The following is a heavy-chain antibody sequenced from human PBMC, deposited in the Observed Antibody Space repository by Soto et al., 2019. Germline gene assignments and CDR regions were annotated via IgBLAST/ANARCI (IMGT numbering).Heavy chain of an antibody. CDR2: IKQDGSEK. D-gene: IGHD5-18*01. Sequence: PGGSLRLSCAASGFTFSSYWMSWVRQAPGKGLEWVANIKQDGSEKYYVDSVKGRFTISRDNAKNSLYLQMNSLRAEDTAVYYCARVLTPKQLWYPYYFDYWGQGTLVTVSS. CDR3: ARVLTPKQLWYPYYFDY. J-gene: IGHJ4*02. V-gene: IGHV3-7*03. CDR1: GFTFSSYW.